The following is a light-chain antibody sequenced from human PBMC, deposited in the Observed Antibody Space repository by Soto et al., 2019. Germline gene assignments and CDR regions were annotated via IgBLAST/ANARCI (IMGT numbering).Light chain of an antibody. Sequence: DVPMSLSPSSLSASVGDRVTITCRASQSISSYLNWYQQKPGKAPKLLIYAASNLQSGVPSRFSGSGSGTDFTLTISSLQAEDFATYYCKQSSSLPITFGDGTKVDI. V-gene: IGKV1-39*01. J-gene: IGKJ3*01. CDR3: KQSSSLPIT. CDR2: AAS. CDR1: QSISSY.